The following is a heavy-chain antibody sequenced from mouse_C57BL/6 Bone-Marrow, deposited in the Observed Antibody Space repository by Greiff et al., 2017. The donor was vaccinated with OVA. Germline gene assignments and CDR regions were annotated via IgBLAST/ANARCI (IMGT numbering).Heavy chain of an antibody. D-gene: IGHD2-1*01. J-gene: IGHJ1*03. CDR3: ACNLRWYFDV. CDR1: GYTFTSYW. CDR2: IHPNSGST. V-gene: IGHV1-64*01. Sequence: QVQLQHPGAELVKPGASVKLSCKASGYTFTSYWMHWVKQRPGQGLEWIGMIHPNSGSTNYNEKFKSKATLTVDKSSSTAYMQLSSLTSEDSAVYYCACNLRWYFDVWGTGTTVTVSS.